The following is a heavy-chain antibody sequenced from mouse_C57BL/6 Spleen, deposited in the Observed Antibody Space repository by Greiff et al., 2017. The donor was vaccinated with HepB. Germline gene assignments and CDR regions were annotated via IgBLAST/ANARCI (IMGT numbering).Heavy chain of an antibody. J-gene: IGHJ2*01. V-gene: IGHV1S81*02. CDR2: TNPTNGRT. D-gene: IGHD1-1*01. CDR1: GYTFTSYW. Sequence: VQLQQSGAELVKAGASVKMSCKASGYTFTSYWMHWVKQRLGQGLEWFAETNPTNGRTYYNEKFKSKATLTVDKSSSTAYMLLSGTRVEDSAVYYCARIKKIVATYFDYGGQGTTLTVSS. CDR3: ARIKKIVATYFDY.